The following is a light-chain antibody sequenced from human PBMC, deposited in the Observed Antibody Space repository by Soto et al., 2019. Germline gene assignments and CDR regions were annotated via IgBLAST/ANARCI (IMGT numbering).Light chain of an antibody. J-gene: IGKJ1*01. Sequence: DVQMAQSPSSLSASVGDRVAITCRASQSISTYLNWYQLKPGKAPRLLISAASTLQSGVPSRFSGSGAGTDFTLTINSLQPEDFATYYCQQSYSTLWTFGPGTKVDIK. CDR1: QSISTY. V-gene: IGKV1-39*01. CDR2: AAS. CDR3: QQSYSTLWT.